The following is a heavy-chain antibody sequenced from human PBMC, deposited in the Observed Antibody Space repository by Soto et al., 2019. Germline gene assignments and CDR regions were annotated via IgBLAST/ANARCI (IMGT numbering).Heavy chain of an antibody. D-gene: IGHD3-22*01. J-gene: IGHJ5*02. Sequence: SETLSLTCTVSGGSISSYYWSWIRQPPGKGLEWIGYIYYSGSTYYNPSLKSRVTISVDTSKNQFSLKLSSVTAADTAVYYCARAFYYDSSGYYGNWFDPWGQGTLVTVSS. CDR1: GGSISSYY. CDR2: IYYSGST. V-gene: IGHV4-59*08. CDR3: ARAFYYDSSGYYGNWFDP.